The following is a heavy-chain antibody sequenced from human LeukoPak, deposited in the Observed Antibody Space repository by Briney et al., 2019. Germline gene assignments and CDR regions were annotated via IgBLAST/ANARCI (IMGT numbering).Heavy chain of an antibody. CDR1: GGTFSSYA. CDR2: IIPIFGTA. CDR3: ARDGSGYSSSWLIDY. Sequence: SVKVSCKASGGTFSSYAISWVRQAPGQGVEWMGRIIPIFGTANYAQQFQGRVTITTDESTSTAYIWLSSLRSEDTAVYYCARDGSGYSSSWLIDYWGQGTLVTVSS. J-gene: IGHJ4*02. D-gene: IGHD6-13*01. V-gene: IGHV1-69*05.